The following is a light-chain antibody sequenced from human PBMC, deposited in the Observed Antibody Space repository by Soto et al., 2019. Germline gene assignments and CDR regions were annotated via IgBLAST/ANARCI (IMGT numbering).Light chain of an antibody. CDR1: QSIRYW. CDR3: QQAYSFPLT. J-gene: IGKJ4*01. CDR2: GAS. Sequence: DIQMTQSPSSVSASVGDRVTITCRASQSIRYWLAWYQQKPGKAPKMLIKGASSLQTGVPSRFSGSGSGTDFTLTIISLQPEDIATYYCQQAYSFPLTLGGGTKVDIK. V-gene: IGKV1-12*01.